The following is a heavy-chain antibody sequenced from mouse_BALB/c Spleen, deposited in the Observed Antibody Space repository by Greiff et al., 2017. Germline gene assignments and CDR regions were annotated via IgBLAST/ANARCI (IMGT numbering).Heavy chain of an antibody. J-gene: IGHJ4*01. CDR1: GYSFTSYW. Sequence: VQLQQSGTVLARPGASVKMSCKASGYSFTSYWMHWVKQRPGQGLEWIGAIYPGNSDTSYNQKFKGKAKLTAVTSASTAYMELSSLTNEDSAVYYCTRFIDDEGAMDYWGQGTSVTVSS. CDR3: TRFIDDEGAMDY. V-gene: IGHV1-5*01. CDR2: IYPGNSDT. D-gene: IGHD1-2*01.